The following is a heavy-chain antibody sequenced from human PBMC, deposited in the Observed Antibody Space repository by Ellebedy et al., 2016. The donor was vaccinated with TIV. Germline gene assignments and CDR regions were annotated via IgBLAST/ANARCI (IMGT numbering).Heavy chain of an antibody. Sequence: GESLKISXAASGFTFNNYAMNWVRQAPGKGLEWISYISSTTEIHYADSVKGRFTISRDNAKNSVYLQMNGLRDEDTALYYCARDHDWAFDYWGQGTLVTVSS. D-gene: IGHD3-9*01. CDR3: ARDHDWAFDY. CDR1: GFTFNNYA. CDR2: ISSTTEI. J-gene: IGHJ4*02. V-gene: IGHV3-48*02.